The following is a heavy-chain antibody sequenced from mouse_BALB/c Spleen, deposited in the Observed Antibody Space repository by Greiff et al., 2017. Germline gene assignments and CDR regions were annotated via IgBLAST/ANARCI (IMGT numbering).Heavy chain of an antibody. CDR3: ARSPTMITTTFYAMDY. CDR1: GFTFSSFG. J-gene: IGHJ4*01. Sequence: EVQLQESGGGLVQPGGSRKLSCAASGFTFSSFGMHWVRQAPEKGLEWVAYISSGSSTIYYADTVKGRFTISRDNPKNTLFLQMTSLRSEDTAMYYCARSPTMITTTFYAMDYWGQGTSVTVSS. D-gene: IGHD2-4*01. CDR2: ISSGSSTI. V-gene: IGHV5-17*02.